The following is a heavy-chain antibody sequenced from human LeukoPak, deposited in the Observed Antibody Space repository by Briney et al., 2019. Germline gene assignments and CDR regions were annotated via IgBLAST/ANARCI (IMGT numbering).Heavy chain of an antibody. CDR1: GYTFTGYY. J-gene: IGHJ4*02. Sequence: GSVTVSCKASGYTFTGYYRHWVRQAPGEGLEWMGWINPNSGGTNYAQKFPCRVTMTRDTSISTAYMELSRLRSDATAVYYCARDRRIVGVPLGYWGQGTLVTVSS. CDR3: ARDRRIVGVPLGY. V-gene: IGHV1-2*02. D-gene: IGHD1-26*01. CDR2: INPNSGGT.